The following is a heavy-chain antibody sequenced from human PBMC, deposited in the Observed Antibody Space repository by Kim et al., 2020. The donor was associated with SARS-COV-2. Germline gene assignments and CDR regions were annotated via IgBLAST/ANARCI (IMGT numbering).Heavy chain of an antibody. CDR3: ARDYYDSSGGSYYYYYG. V-gene: IGHV3-23*01. D-gene: IGHD3-22*01. CDR2: IRHSGGRT. Sequence: GGSLRLSWAASGFTFSSYAMSWVRQAPGKGLEWVSAIRHSGGRTYKADSVMSKFTITRDNPNNTLHMPMNSLRAEDTAVYYCARDYYDSSGGSYYYYYG. J-gene: IGHJ6*01. CDR1: GFTFSSYA.